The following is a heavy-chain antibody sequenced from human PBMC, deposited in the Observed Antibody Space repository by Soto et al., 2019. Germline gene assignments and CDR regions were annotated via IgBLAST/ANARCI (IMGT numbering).Heavy chain of an antibody. CDR3: ARYASSGNNSVWYTFDP. Sequence: SVKVSCKASGGTFSSYTINWVRQAPGQGLEWMGWIIPIFGTTNYAKKFQGRVTITADESTSTAYMELSSLRSEDTAVYYCARYASSGNNSVWYTFDPWGQGTLVTVSS. D-gene: IGHD6-19*01. J-gene: IGHJ5*02. CDR1: GGTFSSYT. V-gene: IGHV1-69*13. CDR2: IIPIFGTT.